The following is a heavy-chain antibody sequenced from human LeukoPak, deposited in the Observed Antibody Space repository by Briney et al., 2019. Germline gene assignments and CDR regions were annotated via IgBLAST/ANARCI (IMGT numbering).Heavy chain of an antibody. CDR1: GGTFSSNA. D-gene: IGHD5-24*01. Sequence: SVKVSCKAPGGTFSSNAISWVRQAPGQGLEWMGGIIPIFGTANYAQKFQGRVTITADESTSTAYMELSSLRPEDTAVYYCAVSKVEMATSYYFDYWGQGTLVTVSS. J-gene: IGHJ4*02. CDR2: IIPIFGTA. V-gene: IGHV1-69*13. CDR3: AVSKVEMATSYYFDY.